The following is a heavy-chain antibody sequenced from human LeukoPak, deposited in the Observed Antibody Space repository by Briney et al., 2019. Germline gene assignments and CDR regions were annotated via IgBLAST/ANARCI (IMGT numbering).Heavy chain of an antibody. CDR3: ARGLPPNYYYYMDV. Sequence: GGSLRLSCAASGFTFSSYGMPWVRQAPGKGLEWVSVNSGGGTYYADSVKGRFTISRDNSKNTLYLQMNSLRAEDTAVYYCARGLPPNYYYYMDVWGKGTTVTISS. CDR2: NSGGGT. V-gene: IGHV3-66*01. J-gene: IGHJ6*03. CDR1: GFTFSSYG.